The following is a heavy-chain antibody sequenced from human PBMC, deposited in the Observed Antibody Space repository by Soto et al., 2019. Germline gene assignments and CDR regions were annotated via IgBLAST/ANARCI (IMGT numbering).Heavy chain of an antibody. D-gene: IGHD3-16*01. Sequence: QITLKESGPTLVKPTQTLTLTCTFSGFSLSTTAVGVGWIRQPPGKALERLAFLYWDGDKRYSPSLKGRPTVTKDTAKNQVVLTMTDMDPVDTATYYCARRETSLETRGEFDYWGQGTLVTVSS. V-gene: IGHV2-5*02. CDR2: LYWDGDK. CDR3: ARRETSLETRGEFDY. J-gene: IGHJ4*02. CDR1: GFSLSTTAVG.